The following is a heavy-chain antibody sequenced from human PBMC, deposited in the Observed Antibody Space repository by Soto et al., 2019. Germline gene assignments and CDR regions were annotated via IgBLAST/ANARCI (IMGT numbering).Heavy chain of an antibody. D-gene: IGHD1-26*01. CDR3: ARLGGSYAVPHFDY. V-gene: IGHV4-59*08. Sequence: SETLSLTCTVSGGSISSSYWSWIRQPPGKGLEWIGYIYYSGSTNYNPSLKGRVTISVDTSKNQFSLKLSSVTAADTAVYYCARLGGSYAVPHFDYWGQGTLVTVS. J-gene: IGHJ4*02. CDR2: IYYSGST. CDR1: GGSISSSY.